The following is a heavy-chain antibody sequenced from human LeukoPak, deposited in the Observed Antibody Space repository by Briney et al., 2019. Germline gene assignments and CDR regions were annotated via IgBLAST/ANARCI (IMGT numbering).Heavy chain of an antibody. D-gene: IGHD1-20*01. CDR3: ARDRYNWNRPYYYGMDV. J-gene: IGHJ6*02. CDR2: INHSGST. V-gene: IGHV4-34*01. Sequence: PSETLSLTCAVYGGSFSGYYWSWIRQPPGKGLEWIGEINHSGSTNYNPSLKSRVTISVDTSKNQFSLKLSSVTAADTAVYYCARDRYNWNRPYYYGMDVWGQGTTVTVFS. CDR1: GGSFSGYY.